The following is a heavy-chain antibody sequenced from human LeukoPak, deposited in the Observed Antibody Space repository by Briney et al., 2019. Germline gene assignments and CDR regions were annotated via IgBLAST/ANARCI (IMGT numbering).Heavy chain of an antibody. CDR1: GGTFSSYA. CDR3: ARGSGLGAILVFDY. J-gene: IGHJ4*02. Sequence: ASVKVSCKASGGTFSSYAISWVRQAPGQGLEWMGWISAYNGNTNYAQKLQGRVTMTTDTSTSTAYMELRSLRSDDTAVYYCARGSGLGAILVFDYWGQGTLVTVSS. CDR2: ISAYNGNT. V-gene: IGHV1-18*01. D-gene: IGHD2-2*02.